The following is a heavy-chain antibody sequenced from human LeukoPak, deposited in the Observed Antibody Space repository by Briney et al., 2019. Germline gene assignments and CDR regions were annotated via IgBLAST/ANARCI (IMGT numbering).Heavy chain of an antibody. CDR2: IYPGNSDT. J-gene: IGHJ6*02. CDR3: ARHPSSSSYYYYYGMDV. CDR1: GYIFTIYW. D-gene: IGHD6-6*01. V-gene: IGHV5-51*01. Sequence: GESLKISCQASGYIFTIYWIGWVRQLPGKGLEWMAIIYPGNSDTRYSPSFRGQVTISADRSISTAYLQWSSLKASDTAMYYCARHPSSSSYYYYYGMDVWGQGTTVTVSS.